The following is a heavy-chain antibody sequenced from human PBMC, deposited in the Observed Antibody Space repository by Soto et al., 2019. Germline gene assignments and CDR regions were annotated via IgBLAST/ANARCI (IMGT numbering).Heavy chain of an antibody. D-gene: IGHD2-15*01. V-gene: IGHV1-69*13. J-gene: IGHJ5*02. CDR3: AGGYCSGGSCYNP. CDR2: IIPIFGTA. CDR1: GYTLTELS. Sequence: SVKVSCKVSGYTLTELSMHWVRQAPGKGLEWMGGIIPIFGTANYAQKFQGRVTITADESTSTAYMELSSLRSEDTAVYYCAGGYCSGGSCYNPWGQGTLVTVSS.